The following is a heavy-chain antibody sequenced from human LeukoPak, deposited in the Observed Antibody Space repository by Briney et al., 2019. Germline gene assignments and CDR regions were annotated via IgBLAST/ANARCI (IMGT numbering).Heavy chain of an antibody. CDR3: ARQGRLTTFDY. CDR1: GGSISSSSYY. J-gene: IGHJ4*02. Sequence: SETLSLTCTVSGGSISSSSYYWGWIRQPPGKGLEWIGSIYYSGSTYYNPSLKSRVTISVDTSKNQFSLKLRSVTAADTAVFYCARQGRLTTFDYSGRETIVTLSS. CDR2: IYYSGST. V-gene: IGHV4-39*01. D-gene: IGHD4-11*01.